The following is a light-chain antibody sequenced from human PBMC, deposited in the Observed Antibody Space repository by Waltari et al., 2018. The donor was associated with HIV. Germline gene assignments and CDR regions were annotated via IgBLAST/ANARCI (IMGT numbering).Light chain of an antibody. Sequence: QSVLTQPPAVSAAPGQKVTISCSGTTSNIGNNFVCWYQKLPGTAPKLLIFDNHKRPSGVSDRFSASKSATSATLDITGLHTGDEAEDYCGTWDTSLNAGVFGGGTKVSVL. V-gene: IGLV1-51*01. CDR2: DNH. CDR1: TSNIGNNF. J-gene: IGLJ2*01. CDR3: GTWDTSLNAGV.